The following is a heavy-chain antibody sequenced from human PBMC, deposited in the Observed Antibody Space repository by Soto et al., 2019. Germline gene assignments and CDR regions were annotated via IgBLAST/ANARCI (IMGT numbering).Heavy chain of an antibody. D-gene: IGHD1-26*01. J-gene: IGHJ3*02. CDR1: GYTFTSYG. CDR3: ARDYVSLTIVGAQDAFDI. V-gene: IGHV1-18*01. Sequence: GASVNVCCKASGYTFTSYGISWVRQAPRQGLEWMGWISAYNGNTNYAQKLQGRVTMTTDTSTSTAYMELRSLRSDDTAVYYCARDYVSLTIVGAQDAFDIWGQGTMVTVSS. CDR2: ISAYNGNT.